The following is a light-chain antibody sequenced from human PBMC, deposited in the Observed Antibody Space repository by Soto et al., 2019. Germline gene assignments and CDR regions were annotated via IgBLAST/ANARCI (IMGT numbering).Light chain of an antibody. CDR2: GXS. CDR1: KSVTISY. J-gene: IGKJ4*01. CDR3: QQYGSSPLT. Sequence: IVLTPSPGTLTLSPGERATLRXRASKSVTISYLAWYQQEPGXAPRVXXYGXSSRATGIPDRLSGSGSGTDFTLPISRLDPEDFAVYYCQQYGSSPLTFGGGTKVDIK. V-gene: IGKV3-20*01.